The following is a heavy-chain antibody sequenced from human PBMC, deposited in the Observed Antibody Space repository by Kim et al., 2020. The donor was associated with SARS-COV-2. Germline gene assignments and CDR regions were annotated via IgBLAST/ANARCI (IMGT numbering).Heavy chain of an antibody. V-gene: IGHV3-15*01. CDR3: TTVSSDSSLSSDAFDI. D-gene: IGHD3-22*01. Sequence: PVKGRFTISTDDSKNTLYRQMNSLKTEDTAVYYCTTVSSDSSLSSDAFDIWGQGTMVTVSS. J-gene: IGHJ3*02.